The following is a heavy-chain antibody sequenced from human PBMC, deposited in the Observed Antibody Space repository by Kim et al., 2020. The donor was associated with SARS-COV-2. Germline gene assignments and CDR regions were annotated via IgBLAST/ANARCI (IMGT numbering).Heavy chain of an antibody. CDR1: GGTFSSYA. V-gene: IGHV1-69*13. CDR2: IIPIFGTA. CDR3: ARGEIGYGSGSYGGAFDI. J-gene: IGHJ3*02. Sequence: SVKVSCKASGGTFSSYAISWVRQAPGQGLEWMGGIIPIFGTANYAQKFQGRVTITADESTSTAYMELSSLRSEDTAVYYCARGEIGYGSGSYGGAFDIWGQGTMVTVSS. D-gene: IGHD3-10*01.